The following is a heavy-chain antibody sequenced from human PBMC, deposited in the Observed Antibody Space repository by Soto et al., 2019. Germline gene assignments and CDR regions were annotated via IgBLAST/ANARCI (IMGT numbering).Heavy chain of an antibody. Sequence: GGSLRLSCAASGFTFSSYAMSWVRQAPGKGLEWVSAISGSGGSTYYADSVKGRFTISRDNSKNTLYLQMNSLRAEDTAVYYCANVYNCNSRRLDAFDIWGQGTMVTVSS. J-gene: IGHJ3*02. D-gene: IGHD1-20*01. CDR3: ANVYNCNSRRLDAFDI. CDR1: GFTFSSYA. V-gene: IGHV3-23*01. CDR2: ISGSGGST.